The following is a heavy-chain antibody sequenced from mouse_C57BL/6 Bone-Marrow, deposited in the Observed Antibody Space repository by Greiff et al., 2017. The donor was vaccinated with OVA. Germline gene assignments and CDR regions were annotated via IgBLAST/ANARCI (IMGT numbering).Heavy chain of an antibody. CDR3: ARNYYGYDVFAY. Sequence: VQLQQSGPGLVQPSQSLSITCTVSGFSLTSYGVHWVRQSPGKGLEWLGVIWSCGSTDYTAAFISRLSISKDNSKSQVFFKMNSLQADDTAIYYCARNYYGYDVFAYWGQGTLVTVSA. CDR1: GFSLTSYG. D-gene: IGHD2-2*01. J-gene: IGHJ3*01. V-gene: IGHV2-2*01. CDR2: IWSCGST.